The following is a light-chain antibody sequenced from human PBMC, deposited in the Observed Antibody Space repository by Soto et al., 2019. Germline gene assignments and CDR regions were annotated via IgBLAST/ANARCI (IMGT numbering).Light chain of an antibody. CDR2: DAS. CDR1: QSVSSY. V-gene: IGKV3-11*01. J-gene: IGKJ4*01. CDR3: QQRSNWLT. Sequence: EIVLTQSPATLSLSPGERATLSCRASQSVSSYLSWYQQKPGQAPRLLIYDASTRATGNPARFSGSGSETDFTITISSLEAEELEVYYWQQRSNWLTFGGGTKVEIK.